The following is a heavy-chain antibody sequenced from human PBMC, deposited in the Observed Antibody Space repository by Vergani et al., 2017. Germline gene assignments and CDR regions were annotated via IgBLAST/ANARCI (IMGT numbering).Heavy chain of an antibody. D-gene: IGHD4-17*01. CDR1: GFTFSTNY. CDR2: IYSGGST. V-gene: IGHV3-66*01. J-gene: IGHJ4*02. CDR3: ARGDYGGKGGSDY. Sequence: EVQLVESGGGLVQPGGSLRLSCAASGFTFSTNYMSWVRPAPGKGLEWVSVIYSGGSTNYADSVKGRFTISRDNPKNTLYHQMNSLRAEDTAVYYCARGDYGGKGGSDYWGQGTLVTVSS.